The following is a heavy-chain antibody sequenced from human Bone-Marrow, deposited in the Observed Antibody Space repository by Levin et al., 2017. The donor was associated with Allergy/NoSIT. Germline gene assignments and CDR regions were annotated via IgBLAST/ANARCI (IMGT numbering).Heavy chain of an antibody. CDR1: GYSFTSYW. CDR2: IYPGDSDT. J-gene: IGHJ3*02. CDR3: ARSGDLVPAAQVGNAFDI. D-gene: IGHD2-2*01. V-gene: IGHV5-51*01. Sequence: GESLKISCKGSGYSFTSYWIGWVRQMPGKGLEWMGIIYPGDSDTRYSPSFQGQVTISADKSISTAYLQWSSLKASDTAMYYCARSGDLVPAAQVGNAFDIWGQGTMVTVSS.